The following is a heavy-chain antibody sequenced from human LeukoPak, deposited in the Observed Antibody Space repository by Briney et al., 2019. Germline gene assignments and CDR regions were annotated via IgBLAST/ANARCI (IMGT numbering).Heavy chain of an antibody. Sequence: SETLSLTCTVSGASLSASGLNWGWVRQPPGKGLEWIASIYHSGTTYYSPSFESRVTVSVDTSKNQFSLKLSSVTATDTAVYYCLSGRDNAFDPWGQGTLVTVSP. CDR3: LSGRDNAFDP. CDR1: GASLSASGLN. CDR2: IYHSGTT. V-gene: IGHV4-39*01. J-gene: IGHJ5*02. D-gene: IGHD2-8*02.